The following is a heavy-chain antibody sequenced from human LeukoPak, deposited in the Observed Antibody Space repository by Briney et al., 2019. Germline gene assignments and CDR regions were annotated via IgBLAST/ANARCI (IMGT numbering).Heavy chain of an antibody. CDR1: GGSMNNYY. CDR2: IYTSGST. CDR3: ARDVEYSSTTLHYFAY. J-gene: IGHJ4*02. D-gene: IGHD6-6*01. V-gene: IGHV4-4*07. Sequence: SETLSLTCTVSGGSMNNYYWSWIRQHAGEGLGYIGRIYTSGSTNYNASLKSRVIMSVDTSKNQFSLKLRSVTVADTVIYYCARDVEYSSTTLHYFAYWGQGMLVTVSS.